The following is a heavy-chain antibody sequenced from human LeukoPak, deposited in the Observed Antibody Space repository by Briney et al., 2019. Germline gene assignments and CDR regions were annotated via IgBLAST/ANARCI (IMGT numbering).Heavy chain of an antibody. Sequence: SGTLSLTCAVSGGSISSNNWWIWVRQSPEKGLEWIGEIYHDGSTNYNPSLKSRVTISMDKSKNQLSLKLNFVTAADTAVYYCARDRGGYTYSHDYWGQGTLVTVSS. CDR1: GGSISSNNW. D-gene: IGHD5-18*01. J-gene: IGHJ4*02. CDR2: IYHDGST. CDR3: ARDRGGYTYSHDY. V-gene: IGHV4-4*02.